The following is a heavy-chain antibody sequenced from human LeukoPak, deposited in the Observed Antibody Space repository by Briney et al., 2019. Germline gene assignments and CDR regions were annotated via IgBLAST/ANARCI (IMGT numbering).Heavy chain of an antibody. CDR3: ARARRVVPAAIAYYYYYMDV. CDR2: MNPNSGNT. D-gene: IGHD2-2*02. CDR1: GYTFTSYD. V-gene: IGHV1-8*01. J-gene: IGHJ6*03. Sequence: ASVKVSCKASGYTFTSYDINWVRQATGQGLEWMGWMNPNSGNTGYAQKFQGRVTMTRNTSISTAYMELSSLRSEDTAVYYCARARRVVPAAIAYYYYYMDVWGKGTTVTVS.